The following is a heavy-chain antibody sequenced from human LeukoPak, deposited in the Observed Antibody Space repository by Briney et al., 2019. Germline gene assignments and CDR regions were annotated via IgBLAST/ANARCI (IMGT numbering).Heavy chain of an antibody. J-gene: IGHJ3*02. CDR3: ARHFTYYYDSSGYPRDAFDI. D-gene: IGHD3-22*01. V-gene: IGHV4-59*08. Sequence: SETLSLTCTVSGGSISGYYWSWTRQSPGKGLVWIGYMYYSGSTNYNPSLKSRVTISIDMSKNQFSLTLSSVTAADTALYYCARHFTYYYDSSGYPRDAFDIWGQGTMVTVSS. CDR2: MYYSGST. CDR1: GGSISGYY.